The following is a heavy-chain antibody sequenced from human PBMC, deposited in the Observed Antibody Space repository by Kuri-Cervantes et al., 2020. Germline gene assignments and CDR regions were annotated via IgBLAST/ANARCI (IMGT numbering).Heavy chain of an antibody. D-gene: IGHD1-26*01. V-gene: IGHV3-30-3*01. Sequence: GESLKISCAASGFTFSSYAMHWVRQAPGKGLEWVAVISYDGSNKYYADSVKGRFTISRDNSKNTLYLQMNSLRAEDTAVYYCARSIVGANNYYYYMDVWGKGTTVTVSS. CDR2: ISYDGSNK. J-gene: IGHJ6*03. CDR3: ARSIVGANNYYYYMDV. CDR1: GFTFSSYA.